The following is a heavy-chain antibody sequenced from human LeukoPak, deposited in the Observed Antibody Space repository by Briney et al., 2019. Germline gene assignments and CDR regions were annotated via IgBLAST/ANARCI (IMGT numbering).Heavy chain of an antibody. V-gene: IGHV3-11*05. CDR3: ARGDGWFDP. Sequence: GGSLRLSCAASGFTFSDYYMSWIRQAPGKGLECVSYISDSTGYTNYADSVKGRFTISRDNARNSLYLQMNSLRAEDTAMYYCARGDGWFDPWGQGTLVTVSS. J-gene: IGHJ5*02. CDR1: GFTFSDYY. CDR2: ISDSTGYT. D-gene: IGHD5-24*01.